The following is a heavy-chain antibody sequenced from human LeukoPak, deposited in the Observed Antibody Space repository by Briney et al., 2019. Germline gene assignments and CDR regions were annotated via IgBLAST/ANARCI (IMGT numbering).Heavy chain of an antibody. CDR1: GFTFSSYE. CDR3: AKYSSGWVNDY. D-gene: IGHD6-19*01. Sequence: GGSLRLSCAASGFTFSSYEMNWVRQAPGKGLEWVAVISYDGSNKYYADSVKGRFTISRDNSKNTLSLQMNSLRAEDTALYYCAKYSSGWVNDYWGQGTLVTVSS. J-gene: IGHJ4*02. V-gene: IGHV3-30*18. CDR2: ISYDGSNK.